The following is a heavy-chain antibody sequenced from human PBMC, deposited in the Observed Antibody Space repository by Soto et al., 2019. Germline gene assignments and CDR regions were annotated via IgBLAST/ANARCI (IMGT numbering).Heavy chain of an antibody. Sequence: GGSLRLAGAASGFSVSGNYMGWVRQAPGKGLEWVSAIYSVGSTHYADSVKGRFTISRDNSKNTLYLQMNSLRAEETAVYYCARASSRWGSDAAHWGQGTLVTVSS. V-gene: IGHV3-53*01. D-gene: IGHD7-27*01. CDR3: ARASSRWGSDAAH. J-gene: IGHJ4*02. CDR1: GFSVSGNY. CDR2: IYSVGST.